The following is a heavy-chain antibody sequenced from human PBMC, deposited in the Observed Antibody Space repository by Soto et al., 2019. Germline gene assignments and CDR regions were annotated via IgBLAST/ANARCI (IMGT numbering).Heavy chain of an antibody. CDR2: IYYSGST. CDR3: ARVGPYSSSSRGEDY. V-gene: IGHV4-31*03. CDR1: GGSISSGGYY. D-gene: IGHD6-6*01. J-gene: IGHJ4*02. Sequence: QVQLQESGPGLVKPSQTLSLTCTVSGGSISSGGYYWSWIRQHPGKGLEWIGYIYYSGSTYYNPSLKSRITTAVTTSKNQFSLKLSSVTAADTAVYYCARVGPYSSSSRGEDYWGQGTLVTVSS.